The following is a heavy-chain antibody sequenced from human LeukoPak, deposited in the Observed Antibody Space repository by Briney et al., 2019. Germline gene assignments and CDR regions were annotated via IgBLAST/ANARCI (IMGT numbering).Heavy chain of an antibody. CDR2: ISSSSSTK. D-gene: IGHD1-26*01. Sequence: GGSLRLACAASGFTFITYTMIWVRQAPGKGLEWVSSISSSSSTKYYADSVKGRFTISRDNANNSLYLQVASLRDEDTAIYYCARMRGPTTGALDIWGPGTMVAVSS. CDR1: GFTFITYT. CDR3: ARMRGPTTGALDI. J-gene: IGHJ3*02. V-gene: IGHV3-48*02.